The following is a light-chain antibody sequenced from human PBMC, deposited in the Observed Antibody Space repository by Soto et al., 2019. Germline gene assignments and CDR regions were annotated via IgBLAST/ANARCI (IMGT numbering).Light chain of an antibody. V-gene: IGKV1-5*01. CDR2: DAS. Sequence: DIQMTQSPSTLSASVGDRVTITCRASQSISTWLAWYQQKPGKAPQLLISDASSLESGVPSRFSGSGSGAEVTLTISSLQPDDFATYYCQQYNSYSLWTFGQGTKVEIK. CDR1: QSISTW. CDR3: QQYNSYSLWT. J-gene: IGKJ1*01.